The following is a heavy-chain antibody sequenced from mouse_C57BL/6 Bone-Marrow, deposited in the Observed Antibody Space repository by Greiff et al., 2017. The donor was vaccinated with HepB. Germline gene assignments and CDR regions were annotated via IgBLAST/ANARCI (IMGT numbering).Heavy chain of an antibody. J-gene: IGHJ4*01. CDR2: INSDGSAI. D-gene: IGHD2-5*01. Sequence: AGGSRGLSCEGSGFTFSGFWMSWVRQTPGKTLEWIGDINSDGSAINYAPSIKDRFTIFRDNDKSTLYLQMSNVRSEDTATYFCTIVTTYYAMDYWGQGTSVTVSS. V-gene: IGHV11-2*01. CDR3: TIVTTYYAMDY. CDR1: GFTFSGFW.